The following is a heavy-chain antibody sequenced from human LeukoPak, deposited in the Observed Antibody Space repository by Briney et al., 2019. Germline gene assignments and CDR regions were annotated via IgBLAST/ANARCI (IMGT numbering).Heavy chain of an antibody. D-gene: IGHD4-23*01. CDR1: GGSISSYY. V-gene: IGHV4-59*01. J-gene: IGHJ5*01. CDR2: IYYSGST. CDR3: ARGRNDNGGMFFDS. Sequence: SETLSLTYTVSGGSISSYYWSWIRQPPGKGLEWIGYIYYSGSTNYNPSLKSRVTISVDTSKNQFSLKLSSVTAADTAVYYCARGRNDNGGMFFDSWAQGNLVTVSS.